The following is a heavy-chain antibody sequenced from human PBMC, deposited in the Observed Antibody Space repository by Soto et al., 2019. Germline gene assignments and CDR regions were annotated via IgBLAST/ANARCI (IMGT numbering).Heavy chain of an antibody. CDR1: GGSISSGGYS. V-gene: IGHV4-30-2*01. Sequence: QLQLQESGSGLVKPSQTLSLTCAVSGGSISSGGYSWSWIRQPPGKGLEWIGYIYHSGSTYYNPSLKSRXPXSXDRSKKQFSLKLGSVTAADTAVYYCARGPRTARFDCWGQGTLVTVSS. CDR3: ARGPRTARFDC. J-gene: IGHJ4*02. CDR2: IYHSGST.